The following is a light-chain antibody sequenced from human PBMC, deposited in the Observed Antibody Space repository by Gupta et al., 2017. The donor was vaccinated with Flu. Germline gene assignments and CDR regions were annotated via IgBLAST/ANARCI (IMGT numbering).Light chain of an antibody. CDR3: GTWATDLSAVV. V-gene: IGLV1-51*01. CDR1: NSNIENNY. CDR2: DDY. J-gene: IGLJ3*02. Sequence: TTSCSGSNSNIENNYCSRHQQVPGTAPSFPIEDDYKRPPGIPGRFPGSKSGTSANRDIYEIQPGDEALYFCGTWATDLSAVVFGGGTKVTVL.